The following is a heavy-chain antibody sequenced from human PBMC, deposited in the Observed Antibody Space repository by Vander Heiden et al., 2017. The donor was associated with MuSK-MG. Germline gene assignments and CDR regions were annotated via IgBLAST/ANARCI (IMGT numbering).Heavy chain of an antibody. CDR3: VKDVRVGDPLHFYMDV. CDR1: GFTPYYHV. D-gene: IGHD1-26*01. Sequence: EVRLVESGGGFVQPGRSLRLSCVTSGFTPYYHVIDWVRQCPGKGLEWVSGISWKTEIPEYADSVKGRFTVSIDKGRKAFYLEMHSLRVDDTALYFCVKDVRVGDPLHFYMDVWGKGTTVTVSS. V-gene: IGHV3-9*02. J-gene: IGHJ6*03. CDR2: ISWKTEIP.